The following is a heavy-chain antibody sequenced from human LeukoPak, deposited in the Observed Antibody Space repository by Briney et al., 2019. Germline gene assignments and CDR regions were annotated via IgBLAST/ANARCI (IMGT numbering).Heavy chain of an antibody. CDR3: ARTGVVGATWFDP. J-gene: IGHJ5*02. Sequence: PSETLSLTCTVSGGSISSSSYYWGWIRQPPGKGLEWIGSIYYSGSTYYNPSLKSRVTISVDTSKNQFSLKLSSVTAADTAVYYCARTGVVGATWFDPWGQGTLVTVSS. CDR2: IYYSGST. D-gene: IGHD1-26*01. CDR1: GGSISSSSYY. V-gene: IGHV4-39*07.